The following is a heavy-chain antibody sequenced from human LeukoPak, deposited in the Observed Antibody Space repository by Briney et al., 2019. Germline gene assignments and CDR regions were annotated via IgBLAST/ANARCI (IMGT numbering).Heavy chain of an antibody. CDR1: GGSISSSSYY. V-gene: IGHV4-39*07. J-gene: IGHJ5*02. Sequence: SETLSLTCTVSGGSISSSSYYWGWIRQPPGKGLEWIVSIYYSGSTYYNPSLKSRVTISVDTSKNQFSLMLSSVTAADAAVYYCAGGGWYGNNWFDPWGQGTLVTVSS. CDR2: IYYSGST. CDR3: AGGGWYGNNWFDP. D-gene: IGHD6-19*01.